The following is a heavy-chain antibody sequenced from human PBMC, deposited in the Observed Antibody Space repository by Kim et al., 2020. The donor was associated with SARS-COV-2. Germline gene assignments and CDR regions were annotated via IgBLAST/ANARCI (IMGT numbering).Heavy chain of an antibody. CDR2: ST. J-gene: IGHJ3*02. CDR3: ARDEGSAPGI. V-gene: IGHV3-66*01. Sequence: STYSAESVKSRLTITRNNSKNTLYLQMNSMGAEDTAVYYSARDEGSAPGIWGQGTMVTVSS. D-gene: IGHD2-15*01.